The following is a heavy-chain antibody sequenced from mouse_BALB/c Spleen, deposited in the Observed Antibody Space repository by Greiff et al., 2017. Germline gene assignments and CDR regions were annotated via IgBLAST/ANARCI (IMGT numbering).Heavy chain of an antibody. V-gene: IGHV5-4*02. Sequence: EVNLVESGGGLVKPGGSLKLSCAASGFTFSDYYMYWVRQTPEKRLEWVATISDGGSYTYYPDSVKGRFTISRDNAKNNLYLQMSSLKSEDTAMYYCARDRPSGYAMDYWGQGTSVTVSS. D-gene: IGHD2-10*02. CDR2: ISDGGSYT. CDR1: GFTFSDYY. CDR3: ARDRPSGYAMDY. J-gene: IGHJ4*01.